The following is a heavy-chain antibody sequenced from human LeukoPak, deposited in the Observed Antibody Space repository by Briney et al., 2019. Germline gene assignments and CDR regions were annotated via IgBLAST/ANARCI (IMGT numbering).Heavy chain of an antibody. Sequence: SETLSLTRTVSEDSISFYSWSWIRQPPGKGLEWIGYIYKSGSTNYTPSPRSRVTITIDTSKNQCSLELTSVTAADTAVYYCARHHLTSDYDESGYYDLWGQGTLVTVSS. CDR1: EDSISFYS. CDR3: ARHHLTSDYDESGYYDL. D-gene: IGHD3-3*01. V-gene: IGHV4-59*08. CDR2: IYKSGST. J-gene: IGHJ4*02.